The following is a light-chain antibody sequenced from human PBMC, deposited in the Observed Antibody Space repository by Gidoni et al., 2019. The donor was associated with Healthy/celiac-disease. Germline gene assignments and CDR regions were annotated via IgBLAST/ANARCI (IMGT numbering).Light chain of an antibody. V-gene: IGLV6-57*02. Sequence: NFMLTQPPSVSQSPGKTVTLSCTGSSGSIASNYVQWYQQRPRSAPATVIYADNQRPSGVAVRFSGSVDSSSNSASLTISGLKTEDEADYYCQSYDSSQQGWVFGGGTKLTVL. CDR2: ADN. CDR1: SGSIASNY. J-gene: IGLJ3*02. CDR3: QSYDSSQQGWV.